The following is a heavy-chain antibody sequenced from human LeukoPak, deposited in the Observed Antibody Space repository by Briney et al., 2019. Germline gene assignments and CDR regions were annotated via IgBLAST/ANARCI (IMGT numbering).Heavy chain of an antibody. V-gene: IGHV3-23*01. CDR1: GFTFSSYA. CDR3: AKVWVISYYGSGSSIDY. D-gene: IGHD3-10*01. CDR2: ISGSGGST. Sequence: GGSLRLSCAASGFTFSSYAMSWVRQAPGKGLEWVSAISGSGGSTYYADSVKGRFTISRDNSKNTLYLQMNSLRAEDTAVCYCAKVWVISYYGSGSSIDYWGQGTLVTVSS. J-gene: IGHJ4*02.